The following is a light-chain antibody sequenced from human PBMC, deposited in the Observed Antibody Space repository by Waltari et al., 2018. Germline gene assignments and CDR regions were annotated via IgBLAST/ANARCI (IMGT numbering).Light chain of an antibody. Sequence: QSVLTQPPSMSGAPGQKVTIPCTGGSSNLGAGYDVYWYQQFPGTAPKLLIFGNTNRPSGVPGRFSGSKSDTSASLAIAGLQSEDEAVYYYQSFDSSLSASVFGGGTKLTVL. V-gene: IGLV1-40*01. J-gene: IGLJ2*01. CDR3: QSFDSSLSASV. CDR2: GNT. CDR1: SSNLGAGYD.